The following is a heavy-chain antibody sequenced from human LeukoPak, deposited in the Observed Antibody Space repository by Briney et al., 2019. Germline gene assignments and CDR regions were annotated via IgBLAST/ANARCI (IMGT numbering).Heavy chain of an antibody. CDR3: ARGGIAARPDSRFDY. Sequence: SETLSLTCTVSGGSISSSSYYWGWIRQPPGKGLEWIGSIYYSGSTYYNPSLKSRGTISVDTSENQFSLKLSSVTAADTAVYYCARGGIAARPDSRFDYWGQGTLVTVSS. CDR2: IYYSGST. CDR1: GGSISSSSYY. J-gene: IGHJ4*02. V-gene: IGHV4-39*07. D-gene: IGHD6-6*01.